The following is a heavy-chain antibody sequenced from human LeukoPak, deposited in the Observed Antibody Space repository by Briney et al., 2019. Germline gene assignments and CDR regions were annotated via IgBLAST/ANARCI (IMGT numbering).Heavy chain of an antibody. V-gene: IGHV1-18*01. CDR2: ISAYNGNT. CDR3: AREGGMYYDSSGYLAFDY. CDR1: GGTFSSYG. D-gene: IGHD3-22*01. Sequence: ASVKVSCKASGGTFSSYGISWVRQAPGQGLEWMGWISAYNGNTNYAQKLQGRVTMTTDTSTSTAYMELRSLRSDDTAVYYCAREGGMYYDSSGYLAFDYWGQGTLVTVSS. J-gene: IGHJ4*02.